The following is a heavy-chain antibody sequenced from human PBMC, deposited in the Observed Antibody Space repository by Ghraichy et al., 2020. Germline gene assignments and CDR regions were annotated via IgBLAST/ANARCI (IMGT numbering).Heavy chain of an antibody. V-gene: IGHV3-7*01. J-gene: IGHJ4*02. CDR1: GFTFSTFW. CDR3: ATDLKWEDY. D-gene: IGHD1-26*01. CDR2: IDKDGRLK. Sequence: GESLNISCEVSGFTFSTFWMTWVRQAPGKGLEWVANIDKDGRLKFYVDSVKGRFTISRDNAKSSLYLQMDSLRAEDTAVYYCATDLKWEDYWGPGTLVTVSS.